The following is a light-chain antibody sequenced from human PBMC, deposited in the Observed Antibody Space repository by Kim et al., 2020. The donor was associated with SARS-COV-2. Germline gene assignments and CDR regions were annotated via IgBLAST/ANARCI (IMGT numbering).Light chain of an antibody. V-gene: IGKV1-9*01. J-gene: IGKJ4*01. Sequence: IQLTQSPSSLSASVGDTVTITCRASQGISSNLAWYQQRPGKAPSLLIYSAFTLHSGVPSRFSGSGSGTDFTLTITSLQPEDFATYHCQQHHSFPLTFGGGTKLEIK. CDR3: QQHHSFPLT. CDR2: SAF. CDR1: QGISSN.